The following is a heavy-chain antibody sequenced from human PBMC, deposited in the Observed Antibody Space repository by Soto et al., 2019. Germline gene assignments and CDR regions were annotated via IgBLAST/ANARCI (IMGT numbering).Heavy chain of an antibody. J-gene: IGHJ4*02. V-gene: IGHV3-23*01. CDR3: AKTPGVILVVTSFDH. CDR2: ISASGGST. Sequence: EVELLESGGGLVQPGGSLRLSCAASGFTFSRHALTWVRQAPGKGLEWVSAISASGGSTYDADSVKDRFTISRDNSKNTLYLQMNSLRAEDTAVYYCAKTPGVILVVTSFDHWGQGTLVTVSS. CDR1: GFTFSRHA. D-gene: IGHD3-22*01.